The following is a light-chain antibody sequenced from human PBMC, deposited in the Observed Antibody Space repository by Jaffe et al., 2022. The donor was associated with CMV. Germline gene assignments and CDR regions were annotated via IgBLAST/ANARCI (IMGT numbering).Light chain of an antibody. J-gene: IGKJ1*01. Sequence: EIVLTQSPATLSLSPGERANLSCRASQSVTSSYLAWYQQRPGQAPRLLIYGASNRATDIPDRFSGSGSGTDFTLTISRVEPEDFAVYYCQQYGSSPRTFGQGTKVEIK. CDR3: QQYGSSPRT. CDR2: GAS. V-gene: IGKV3-20*01. CDR1: QSVTSSY.